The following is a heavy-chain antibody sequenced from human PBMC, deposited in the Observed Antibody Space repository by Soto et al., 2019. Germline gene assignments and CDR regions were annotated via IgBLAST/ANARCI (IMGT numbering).Heavy chain of an antibody. J-gene: IGHJ6*01. D-gene: IGHD2-21*01. V-gene: IGHV3-30-3*01. CDR1: GFTFNDYA. CDR3: ARTAPRGIRRFYVMDV. Sequence: QVHLVESGGGVVQPAKSLRLSCAAFGFTFNDYAMHWVRQAPGKGLEWVAVISYDGIKKYYADSVKGRLTISRDNSKSTLYRAINMLRPEGTAGYFCARTAPRGIRRFYVMDV. CDR2: ISYDGIKK.